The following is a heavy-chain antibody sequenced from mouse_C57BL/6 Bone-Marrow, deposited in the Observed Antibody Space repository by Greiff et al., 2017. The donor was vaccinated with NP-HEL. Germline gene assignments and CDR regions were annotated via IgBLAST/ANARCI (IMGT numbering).Heavy chain of an antibody. J-gene: IGHJ3*01. D-gene: IGHD1-1*01. CDR2: ISSGGSYT. CDR1: GFTFSSYG. V-gene: IGHV5-6*01. Sequence: EVKVVESGGDLVKPGGSLKLSCAASGFTFSSYGMSWVRQTPDKRLEWVATISSGGSYTYYPDSVKGRFTISRDNAKNTLYLQMSSLKSEDTAMYYYARHPVVARGDWAYWGQGTLVTVSA. CDR3: ARHPVVARGDWAY.